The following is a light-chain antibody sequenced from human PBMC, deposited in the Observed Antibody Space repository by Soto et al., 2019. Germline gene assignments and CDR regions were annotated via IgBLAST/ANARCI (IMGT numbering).Light chain of an antibody. V-gene: IGLV1-47*01. CDR2: RDN. Sequence: QSVLTKTPSVSGTPGQRVNISCSGSSSNIGRNYVYWYHQFPGTAPKLLIDRDNERPSGVPDRFSGSKSGTSASLAISGLRSGDEADYHCATWDDSLGGLVFGGGTKLTVL. CDR1: SSNIGRNY. J-gene: IGLJ2*01. CDR3: ATWDDSLGGLV.